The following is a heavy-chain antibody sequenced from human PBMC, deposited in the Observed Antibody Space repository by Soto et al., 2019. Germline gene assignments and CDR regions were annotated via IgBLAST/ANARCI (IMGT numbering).Heavy chain of an antibody. CDR2: IIPIFGTA. CDR1: GGTFSSYA. D-gene: IGHD6-13*01. V-gene: IGHV1-69*01. J-gene: IGHJ5*02. CDR3: ARGEVLGLAIAAAAWFDP. Sequence: PGPQVKVSCKASGGTFSSYAISWVRQAPGQGLEWMGGIIPIFGTANYAQKFQGRVTITADESTSTAYMELSSLRSEDTAVYYCARGEVLGLAIAAAAWFDPWGQGTLVTVSS.